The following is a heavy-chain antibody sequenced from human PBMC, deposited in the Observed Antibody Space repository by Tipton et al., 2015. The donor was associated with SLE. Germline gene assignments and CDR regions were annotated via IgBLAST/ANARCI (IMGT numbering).Heavy chain of an antibody. CDR3: ARGRWYFDL. J-gene: IGHJ2*01. V-gene: IGHV4-39*07. Sequence: TLSLTCTISGDSISNNNYYWGWIRQPPGEGLELIGNINYSGTTYYNPSLKTRVTISVDASKTQFSLRLTSVTAADTAVYYCARGRWYFDLWGRGTLVTVSS. CDR2: INYSGTT. CDR1: GDSISNNNYY.